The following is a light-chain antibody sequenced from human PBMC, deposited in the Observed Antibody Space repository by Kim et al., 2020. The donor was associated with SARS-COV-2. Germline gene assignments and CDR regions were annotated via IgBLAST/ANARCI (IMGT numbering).Light chain of an antibody. CDR2: GAS. CDR1: QSVRSN. J-gene: IGKJ2*01. V-gene: IGKV3-15*01. Sequence: EIVMTQSPATLSVSPGERATLSCRASQSVRSNLAWYQQKPSQAPRLLIYGASTRATGIPARFSGSGSGTEFTLTISSLQSEDSAVYYCQHYNNWPYTFGQGTKLEIK. CDR3: QHYNNWPYT.